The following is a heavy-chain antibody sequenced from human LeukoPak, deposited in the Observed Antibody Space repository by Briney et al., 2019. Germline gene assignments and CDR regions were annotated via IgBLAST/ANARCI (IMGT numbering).Heavy chain of an antibody. V-gene: IGHV4-59*01. J-gene: IGHJ6*03. CDR3: ARDGYGDYGRSYYYYMDV. CDR1: GGSISSYY. D-gene: IGHD4-17*01. Sequence: SEPLSLTCTVSGGSISSYYWSWLRQPPGKGLEWVGYIYYSGSTNYNPSLKSRVTISVDTSKNQCSLKLSSVTAADTAVYYCARDGYGDYGRSYYYYMDVWGKGTTVTVSS. CDR2: IYYSGST.